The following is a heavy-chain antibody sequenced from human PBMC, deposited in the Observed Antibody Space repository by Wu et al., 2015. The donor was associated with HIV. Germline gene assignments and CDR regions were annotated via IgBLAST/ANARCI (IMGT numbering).Heavy chain of an antibody. V-gene: IGHV1-69*12. CDR3: ATSTIVHINRRKGRLPEADWYFNV. CDR2: VVPISGST. D-gene: IGHD5/OR15-5a*01. Sequence: QVQVVQSGGEMKKPGSSVRVSCKASGGDFKKNAISWVRQAPGQGLEWVGGVVPISGSTHSAQRFKGQKSPLGRTNQKTVVFLEMSGLTTEDTAVYYCATSTIVHINRRKGRLPEADWYFNVWGRGTLVTVSS. CDR1: GGDFKKNA. J-gene: IGHJ2*01.